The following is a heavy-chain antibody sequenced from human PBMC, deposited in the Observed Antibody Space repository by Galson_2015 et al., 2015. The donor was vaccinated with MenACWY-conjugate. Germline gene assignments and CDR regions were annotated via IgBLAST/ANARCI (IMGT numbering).Heavy chain of an antibody. CDR1: GFTFSSYA. D-gene: IGHD3-22*01. V-gene: IGHV3-23*01. Sequence: SLRLSCAASGFTFSSYAMSWVRQAPGKGLEWVSAISGSGGSTYYADSVKGRFTISRDNSKNTLYLQMNSLRAEDTAVYYCAKDGGNTMIVVVPAAYDAFDIWGQGTMVTVSS. CDR2: ISGSGGST. CDR3: AKDGGNTMIVVVPAAYDAFDI. J-gene: IGHJ3*02.